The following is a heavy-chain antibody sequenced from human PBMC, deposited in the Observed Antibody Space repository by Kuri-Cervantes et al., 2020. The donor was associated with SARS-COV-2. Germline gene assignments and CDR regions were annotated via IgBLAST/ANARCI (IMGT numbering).Heavy chain of an antibody. CDR2: ISYDGSNK. V-gene: IGHV3-30*18. J-gene: IGHJ3*02. CDR1: GFTFSSYW. CDR3: AKDYYDSSGYYDAFDI. Sequence: GESLKISCAASGFTFSSYWMSWVRQAPGKGLEWVAVISYDGSNKYYADSVKGRFTISRDNSKNTLYLQMNSLRAEDTAVYYCAKDYYDSSGYYDAFDIWGQGTMVTVSS. D-gene: IGHD3-22*01.